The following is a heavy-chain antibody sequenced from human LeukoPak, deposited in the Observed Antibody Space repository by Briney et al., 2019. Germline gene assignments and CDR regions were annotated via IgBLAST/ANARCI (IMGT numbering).Heavy chain of an antibody. CDR3: VAAVVPAHWPLDY. Sequence: ASVKVSCKASGGTFSSYAISWVRQAPGQGLEWMGGIIPIFGTANYAQKFQGRVTITADESTSTAYMELSSLRSEDTAVYYCVAAVVPAHWPLDYWGQGTLVTVSS. V-gene: IGHV1-69*13. J-gene: IGHJ4*02. D-gene: IGHD2-2*01. CDR1: GGTFSSYA. CDR2: IIPIFGTA.